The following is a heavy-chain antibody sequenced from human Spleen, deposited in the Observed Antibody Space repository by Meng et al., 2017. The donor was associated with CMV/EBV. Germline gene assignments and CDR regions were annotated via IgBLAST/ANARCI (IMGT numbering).Heavy chain of an antibody. Sequence: ETLSLTCAASGFTFVDYTMHWVRQAPGRGLEWVSLINWDSGSKFYADSVNGRFTISRDNSKNSLYLQMYGLRSDDTAVYYCTKDLLAGAGLIAFAVWGQGTLVTVSS. CDR3: TKDLLAGAGLIAFAV. J-gene: IGHJ3*01. CDR2: INWDSGSK. CDR1: GFTFVDYT. D-gene: IGHD2-15*01. V-gene: IGHV3-43*01.